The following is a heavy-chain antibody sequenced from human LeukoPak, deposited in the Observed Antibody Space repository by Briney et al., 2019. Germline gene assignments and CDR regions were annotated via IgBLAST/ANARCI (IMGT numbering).Heavy chain of an antibody. Sequence: GRSLRLSCAASGFTFSSYAMHWVRQAPGKGLEWVAVISYDGSNKYYADSVKGRFTISRDNSKNTLYLQMNSLRAEDTAVYYCARAGIQLYFDYWGQGTLVTVSS. CDR1: GFTFSSYA. V-gene: IGHV3-30-3*01. CDR2: ISYDGSNK. CDR3: ARAGIQLYFDY. J-gene: IGHJ4*02. D-gene: IGHD5-18*01.